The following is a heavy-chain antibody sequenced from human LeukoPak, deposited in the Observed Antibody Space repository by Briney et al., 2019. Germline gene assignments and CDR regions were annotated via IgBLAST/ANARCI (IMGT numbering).Heavy chain of an antibody. CDR2: IWYDGSNK. D-gene: IGHD1-26*01. V-gene: IGHV3-33*08. Sequence: GGSLRLSCAASGFTFSSYSMNWVRQAPGKGLEWVAVIWYDGSNKYYADSVKGRFTISRDNSKNTLYLQMNSLRAEDTAVYYCTREVSGSLYFDYWGQGTLVTVSS. CDR1: GFTFSSYS. J-gene: IGHJ4*02. CDR3: TREVSGSLYFDY.